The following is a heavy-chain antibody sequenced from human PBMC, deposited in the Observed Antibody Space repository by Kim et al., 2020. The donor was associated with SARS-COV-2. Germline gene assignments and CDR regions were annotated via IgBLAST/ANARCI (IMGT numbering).Heavy chain of an antibody. Sequence: GGSLRLSCAASGFTFSSYSMNWVRQAPGKGLEWVSSISSSSSYIYYADSVKGRFTISRDNAKNSLYLQMNSLRAEDTAVYYCARDGRRLVRSNLLYYYYGMDVWGQGTTVTVSS. J-gene: IGHJ6*02. D-gene: IGHD6-19*01. CDR3: ARDGRRLVRSNLLYYYYGMDV. CDR1: GFTFSSYS. V-gene: IGHV3-21*01. CDR2: ISSSSSYI.